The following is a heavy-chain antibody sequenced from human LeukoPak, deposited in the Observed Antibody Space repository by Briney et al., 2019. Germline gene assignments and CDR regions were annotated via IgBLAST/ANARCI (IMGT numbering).Heavy chain of an antibody. CDR3: AKDSPPIAGNFDY. CDR1: GFTFSSFA. D-gene: IGHD1-26*01. V-gene: IGHV3-23*01. Sequence: GGSLRLSCAASGFTFSSFAMSWVRQAPGKGLEWVSGISNSGGSTYYADSVKGRFTISRDNSKNTLYLQMNSLRAEDTAVYYCAKDSPPIAGNFDYWGQGTLVTVSS. J-gene: IGHJ4*02. CDR2: ISNSGGST.